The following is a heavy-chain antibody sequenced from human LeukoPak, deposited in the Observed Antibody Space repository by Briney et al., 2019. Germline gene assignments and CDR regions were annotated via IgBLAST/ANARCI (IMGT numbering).Heavy chain of an antibody. CDR1: GFTFSSYD. Sequence: KTGGSLRLSCAASGFTFSSYDMHWVRQAPGKGLEGVAVIWYDGGNKYYADSVKGRFTISRDNSKNTLYLQMNSLRAEDTAVYYCARDVPAYYYDSRVYTDAFDIWGQGTMVTVSS. CDR2: IWYDGGNK. V-gene: IGHV3-33*01. J-gene: IGHJ3*02. CDR3: ARDVPAYYYDSRVYTDAFDI. D-gene: IGHD3-22*01.